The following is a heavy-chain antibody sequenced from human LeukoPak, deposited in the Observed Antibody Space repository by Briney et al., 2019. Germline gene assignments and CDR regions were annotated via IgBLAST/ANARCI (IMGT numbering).Heavy chain of an antibody. CDR3: ARCSGSYPRPFDY. V-gene: IGHV3-11*01. Sequence: GGSLRLSCAASGFTFSDYYMSWIRQAPGKGLEWVSCISSSGSTIYYADSVKGRFTISRDNAKNSLYLQMNSLRAEDTAVYYCARCSGSYPRPFDYWGQGTLVTVSS. CDR1: GFTFSDYY. J-gene: IGHJ4*02. CDR2: ISSSGSTI. D-gene: IGHD2-15*01.